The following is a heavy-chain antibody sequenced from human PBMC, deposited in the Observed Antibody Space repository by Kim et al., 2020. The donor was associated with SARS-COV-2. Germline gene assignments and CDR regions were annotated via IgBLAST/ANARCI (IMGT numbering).Heavy chain of an antibody. CDR3: ARPGGELPASTAFDI. CDR2: INPSGGST. D-gene: IGHD1-26*01. J-gene: IGHJ3*02. V-gene: IGHV1-46*01. Sequence: ASVKVSCKASGYTFTSYYMHWVRQAPGQGLEWMGIINPSGGSTSYAQKFQGRVTMTRDTSTSTVYMELSSLRSEDTAVYYCARPGGELPASTAFDIWGQGTMVTVSS. CDR1: GYTFTSYY.